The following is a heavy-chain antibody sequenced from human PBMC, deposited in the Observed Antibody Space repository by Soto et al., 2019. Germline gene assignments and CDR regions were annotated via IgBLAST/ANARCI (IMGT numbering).Heavy chain of an antibody. V-gene: IGHV3-23*01. CDR2: ISGSGGST. CDR1: GFTFSSYA. J-gene: IGHJ4*02. D-gene: IGHD2-15*01. CDR3: AKGYCSGGRCLWYYFDY. Sequence: EVQLLESGGGLVQPGGSLRLSCAASGFTFSSYAMSWVRQAPGKGLEWVSAISGSGGSTYYADSVKGRFTISRDNSKNTLYLQMNSLRAEDTAVYYCAKGYCSGGRCLWYYFDYCGQGTLVTVSS.